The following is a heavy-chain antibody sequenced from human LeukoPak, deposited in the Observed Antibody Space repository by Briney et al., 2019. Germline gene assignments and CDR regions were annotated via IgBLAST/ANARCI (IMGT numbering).Heavy chain of an antibody. J-gene: IGHJ4*02. CDR3: ARDQGSSSAFDY. V-gene: IGHV1-24*01. CDR2: FDPEDGET. D-gene: IGHD6-6*01. CDR1: GYTLTELS. Sequence: ASVKVSCKVSGYTLTELSMHWVRQAPGKGLEWMGGFDPEDGETIYAQKFQGRVTMTTDTSTSTAYMELRSLRSDDTAVYYCARDQGSSSAFDYWGQGTLVTVSS.